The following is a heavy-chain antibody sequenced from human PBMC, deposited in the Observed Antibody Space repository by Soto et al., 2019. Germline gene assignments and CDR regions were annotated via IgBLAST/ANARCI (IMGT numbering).Heavy chain of an antibody. CDR3: AKDTGTK. V-gene: IGHV3-9*01. Sequence: EVQLVESGGGLVQPGRSLRLSCAASGFTFDNYAMHWVRQAPGKGLEWVSGISWNSNTIAYADSVKGRFTISRDNATKSLYLQMNCRRDEDTVFYYCAKDTGTKWGQVPLVTVSS. CDR2: ISWNSNTI. J-gene: IGHJ4*02. CDR1: GFTFDNYA.